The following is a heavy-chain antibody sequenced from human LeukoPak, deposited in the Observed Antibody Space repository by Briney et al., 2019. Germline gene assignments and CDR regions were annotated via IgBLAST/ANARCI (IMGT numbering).Heavy chain of an antibody. Sequence: ASVKVSCKASGYTFTGYYMHWVRQAPGQGLEWMGWINPNSGGTNYAQKFQGRVTMTRDTSISTAYMELSRLRSDDTAVYYCARRRSGIIPSIIFDCWGQGTLVTVSS. D-gene: IGHD1-26*01. CDR1: GYTFTGYY. CDR3: ARRRSGIIPSIIFDC. V-gene: IGHV1-2*02. J-gene: IGHJ4*02. CDR2: INPNSGGT.